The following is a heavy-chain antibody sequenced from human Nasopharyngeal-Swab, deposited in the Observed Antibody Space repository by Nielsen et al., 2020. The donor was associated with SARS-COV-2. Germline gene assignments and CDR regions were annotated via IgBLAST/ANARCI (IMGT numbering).Heavy chain of an antibody. Sequence: GGSLRLSCAASGFTFSSYWMHWVRQAPGKGLVWVSRIDSDGSSTSYADSVKGRFTISRDNAKNTLYLQMNSLRAEDTAVYYCARDSYYYYGMDVWGQGTTVTVSS. J-gene: IGHJ6*02. CDR1: GFTFSSYW. CDR2: IDSDGSST. V-gene: IGHV3-74*01. CDR3: ARDSYYYYGMDV.